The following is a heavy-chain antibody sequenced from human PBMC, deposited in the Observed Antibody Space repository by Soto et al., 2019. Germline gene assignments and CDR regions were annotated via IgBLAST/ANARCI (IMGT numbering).Heavy chain of an antibody. Sequence: EVQVVESGGGLVQPGGSLRLSCEASVFTFSSYWMTWVRQAPGKGLEWVANIKQDGSEKNYVASVKGRFSISRDNAKXXXXXXXXXXXXXXXXXXXXXXXXXXXXXXXXXXPYYMDVWGKGTTVTVSS. CDR2: IKQDGSEK. CDR3: XXXXXXXXXXXXXXPYYMDV. V-gene: IGHV3-7*01. CDR1: VFTFSSYW. J-gene: IGHJ6*03.